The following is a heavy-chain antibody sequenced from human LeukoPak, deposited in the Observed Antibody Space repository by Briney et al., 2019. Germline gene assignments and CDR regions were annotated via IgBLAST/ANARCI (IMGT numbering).Heavy chain of an antibody. Sequence: GGSLRLSCTASGFTFGDYAMSWVRQAPGKGLEWVGFIRSKAYGGTTEYAASVKGRFTISRDDSKSIAYLQMNSLKTEDTAVYYCTRDPLSNLAVAGPPRDYWGQGTLVTVSS. CDR2: IRSKAYGGTT. CDR1: GFTFGDYA. CDR3: TRDPLSNLAVAGPPRDY. J-gene: IGHJ4*02. V-gene: IGHV3-49*04. D-gene: IGHD6-19*01.